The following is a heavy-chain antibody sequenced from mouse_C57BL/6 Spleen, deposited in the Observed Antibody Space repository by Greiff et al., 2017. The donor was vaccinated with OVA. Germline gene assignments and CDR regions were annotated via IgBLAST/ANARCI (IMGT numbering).Heavy chain of an antibody. J-gene: IGHJ4*01. CDR2: INPNYGTT. Sequence: VQLQQSGPELVKPGASVKISCKASGYSFTDYNMNWVKQSNGKSLEWIGVINPNYGTTSYNQKFQGKATLTVDQSSSTAYLQLNSLTSEDSAVYYSARYGSSKGYAMDYWGQGTSVTVSS. CDR3: ARYGSSKGYAMDY. V-gene: IGHV1-39*01. CDR1: GYSFTDYN. D-gene: IGHD1-1*01.